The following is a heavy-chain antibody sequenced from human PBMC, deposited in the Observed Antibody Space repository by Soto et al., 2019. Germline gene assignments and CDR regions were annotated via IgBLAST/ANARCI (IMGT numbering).Heavy chain of an antibody. CDR3: AREDFWSGYPPTHGLSYYYYYGMDV. CDR1: GFTFSSYA. CDR2: ISYDGSNK. D-gene: IGHD3-3*01. Sequence: QPGGSLRLSCAASGFTFSSYAMHWVRQAPGKGLEWVAVISYDGSNKYYADSVKGRFTISRDNSKNTLYLQMNSLRAEDTAVYYCAREDFWSGYPPTHGLSYYYYYGMDVWGQGTTVTVSS. V-gene: IGHV3-30-3*01. J-gene: IGHJ6*02.